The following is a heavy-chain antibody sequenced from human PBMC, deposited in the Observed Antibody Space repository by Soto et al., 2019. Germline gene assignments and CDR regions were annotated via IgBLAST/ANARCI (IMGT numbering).Heavy chain of an antibody. CDR1: GYSFTSYW. J-gene: IGHJ6*02. D-gene: IGHD2-21*02. V-gene: IGHV5-51*01. Sequence: GESRKISYKGSGYSFTSYWIGWVRQMPGKGLDWMVLSYPGASDTRYSPSFQGQVTISANKSIITAYLQWSSLKASDTAMYYCACRVRLRRYLMDVPSQGSSVTVSS. CDR2: SYPGASDT. CDR3: ACRVRLRRYLMDV.